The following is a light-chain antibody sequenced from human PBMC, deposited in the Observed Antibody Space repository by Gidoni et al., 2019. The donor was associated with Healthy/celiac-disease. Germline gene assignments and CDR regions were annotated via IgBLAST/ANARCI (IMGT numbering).Light chain of an antibody. Sequence: DLQMTQAPSSLSASVGDRVTITCRASQGISNYFAWYQQKPGKVPKLLIYAASTLQSGVPSRFSGSGSGTAFTLTISSLQPSDVATYYCQKYNSAPPGTFGPGTKVDIK. V-gene: IGKV1-27*01. CDR1: QGISNY. J-gene: IGKJ3*01. CDR2: AAS. CDR3: QKYNSAPPGT.